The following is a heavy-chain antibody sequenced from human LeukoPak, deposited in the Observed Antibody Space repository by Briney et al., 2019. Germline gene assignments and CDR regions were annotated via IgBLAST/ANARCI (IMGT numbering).Heavy chain of an antibody. CDR1: GFTFDDYA. Sequence: GGSLRLSCAASGFTFDDYAMHWVRQAPGKGLEWVPGISWNSGSIGYADSVKGRFTISRDNAKNSLYLQMNSLRAEDMALYYCAKVSNYYYYYMDVWGKGTTVTVSS. CDR2: ISWNSGSI. CDR3: AKVSNYYYYYMDV. V-gene: IGHV3-9*03. J-gene: IGHJ6*03.